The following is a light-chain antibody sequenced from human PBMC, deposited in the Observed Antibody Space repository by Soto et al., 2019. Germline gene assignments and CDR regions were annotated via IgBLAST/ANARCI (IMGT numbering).Light chain of an antibody. V-gene: IGKV1-9*01. J-gene: IGKJ1*01. CDR1: QGISSY. CDR3: QQYNNWPRT. Sequence: IQLTQSPAFLSAPVGDRVTITCRASQGISSYLAWCQQKPGKAPKLLIYAASSWQSGVPSRFSGSGSGTDFTLTISSLQSEDFAVYYCQQYNNWPRTFGQGTKVDIK. CDR2: AAS.